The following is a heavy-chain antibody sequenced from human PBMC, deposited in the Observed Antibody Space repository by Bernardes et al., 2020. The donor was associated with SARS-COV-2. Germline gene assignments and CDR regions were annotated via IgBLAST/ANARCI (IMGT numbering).Heavy chain of an antibody. CDR3: AKSALGSSHFDY. D-gene: IGHD3-10*01. V-gene: IGHV3-23*01. CDR1: GFIFSNNA. CDR2: IGGSGVNT. Sequence: GGSLRLSCAASGFIFSNNAMNWVRQAPGKGLEWVSAIGGSGVNTFYADSVKGRFTISRDNSKNTLYLQIKSLRADDTAVYYCAKSALGSSHFDYWGQGTLVTVSS. J-gene: IGHJ4*02.